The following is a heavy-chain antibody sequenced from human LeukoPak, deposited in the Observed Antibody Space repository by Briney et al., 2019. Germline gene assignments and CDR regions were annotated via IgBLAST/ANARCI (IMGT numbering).Heavy chain of an antibody. D-gene: IGHD1-26*01. J-gene: IGHJ3*02. Sequence: GGSLRLSCAASGFTVSNIYMSWVRQAPGKGLEWVSVTDRGGYTKYADPVKGRFTVSRDNSENTLFLQMNSLRAEDTAVYYCAKVGWELLGGAFDIWGQGTMVTVSS. CDR1: GFTVSNIY. V-gene: IGHV3-53*01. CDR3: AKVGWELLGGAFDI. CDR2: TDRGGYT.